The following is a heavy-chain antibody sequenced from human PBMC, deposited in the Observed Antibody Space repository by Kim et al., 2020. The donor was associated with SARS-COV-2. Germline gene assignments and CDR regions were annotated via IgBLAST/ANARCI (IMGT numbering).Heavy chain of an antibody. D-gene: IGHD3-16*02. CDR1: GFTVSSNY. V-gene: IGHV3-53*01. CDR3: ARASSTYYDYVWGSYRSYYFDY. J-gene: IGHJ4*02. CDR2: IYSGGST. Sequence: GGSLRLSRAASGFTVSSNYMSWVRQAPGKELEWVSVIYSGGSTYYADSVKGRFTISRDNSKNTLYLQMNSLRAEDTAVYYCARASSTYYDYVWGSYRSYYFDYWGQGTLVTVSS.